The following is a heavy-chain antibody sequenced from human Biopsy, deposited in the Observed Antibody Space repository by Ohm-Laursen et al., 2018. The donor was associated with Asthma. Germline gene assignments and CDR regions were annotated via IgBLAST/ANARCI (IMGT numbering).Heavy chain of an antibody. CDR1: GGYMRSGNYY. Sequence: TLSLTCTGSGGYMRSGNYYWGWIRQPPGKGLEWIGSIYYSGTTYYNPSLESRVIVSADTSKNQFSLNLTSVTAADTAVYYCVRGSSSWHHGPFHYYYGLDVWSQGTTATVSS. J-gene: IGHJ6*02. CDR3: VRGSSSWHHGPFHYYYGLDV. D-gene: IGHD6-13*01. V-gene: IGHV4-39*01. CDR2: IYYSGTT.